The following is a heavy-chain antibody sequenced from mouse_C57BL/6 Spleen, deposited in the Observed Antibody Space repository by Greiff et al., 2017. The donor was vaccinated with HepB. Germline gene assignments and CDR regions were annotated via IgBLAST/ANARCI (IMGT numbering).Heavy chain of an antibody. CDR1: GYSITSGYY. CDR3: AREGLGRTY. Sequence: EVKLMESGPGLVKPSQSLSLTCSVTGYSITSGYYWNWIRQFPGNKLEWMGYISYDGSNNYNPSLKNRISITRDTSKNQFFLKLNSVTTEDTATYYCAREGLGRTYWGQGTTLTVSS. CDR2: ISYDGSN. D-gene: IGHD4-1*01. V-gene: IGHV3-6*01. J-gene: IGHJ2*01.